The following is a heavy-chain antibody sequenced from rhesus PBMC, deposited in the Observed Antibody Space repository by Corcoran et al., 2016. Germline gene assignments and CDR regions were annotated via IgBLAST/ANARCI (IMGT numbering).Heavy chain of an antibody. Sequence: QVQLQESGPGVVKPSATLSLTCVVSAASISSSWWRWIRQPPGKGLEWIGEIKGSSGSPDSTPSLKSRATISKAASKTPFSLKLTSVTAADTAVYYCARVIRYSSGWYYFDYWGQGVLVTVSS. J-gene: IGHJ4*01. CDR3: ARVIRYSSGWYYFDY. D-gene: IGHD6-31*01. V-gene: IGHV4-80*01. CDR2: IKGSSGSP. CDR1: AASISSSW.